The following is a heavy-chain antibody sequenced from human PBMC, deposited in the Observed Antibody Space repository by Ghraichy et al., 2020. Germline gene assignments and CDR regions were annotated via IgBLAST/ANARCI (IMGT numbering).Heavy chain of an antibody. CDR1: GGSISSGGYY. J-gene: IGHJ6*02. V-gene: IGHV4-31*03. CDR3: ARDHDVPYYYGSGSYLSKNYYCDGMYV. D-gene: IGHD3-10*01. CDR2: IYYSGST. Sequence: SETLSLTCTVSGGSISSGGYYWSWIRQHPGKGLEWIGYIYYSGSTYYNPSLKSRVTISVDTSKNQFSLKLSSVTAADTAVYYCARDHDVPYYYGSGSYLSKNYYCDGMYVWGQGTTVTGSS.